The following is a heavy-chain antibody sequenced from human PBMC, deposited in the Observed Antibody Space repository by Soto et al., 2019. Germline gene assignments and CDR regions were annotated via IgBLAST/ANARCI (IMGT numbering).Heavy chain of an antibody. V-gene: IGHV3-11*01. J-gene: IGHJ3*01. CDR1: GFIFSDYH. CDR3: AREILAYAGKALDL. Sequence: QVQLVESGGGLVKPGGSLRLSCVASGFIFSDYHMSWIRQGPGKGLEWVSFISSSGSSRFFADSVKGRFTLSRDTTKNSVHLQMDGLRAEDTAVYYCAREILAYAGKALDLWGQGTMVTVSS. D-gene: IGHD2-21*01. CDR2: ISSSGSSR.